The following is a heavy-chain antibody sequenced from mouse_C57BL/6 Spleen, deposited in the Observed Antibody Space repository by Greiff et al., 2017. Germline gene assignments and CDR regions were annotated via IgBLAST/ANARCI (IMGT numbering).Heavy chain of an antibody. V-gene: IGHV1-19*01. CDR1: GYTFTDYY. D-gene: IGHD3-1*01. J-gene: IGHJ2*01. CDR2: INPYNGGT. CDR3: ARRGTSGYFDY. Sequence: EVKLVESGPVLVKPGASVKMSCKASGYTFTDYYMNWVKQSHGKSLEWIGVINPYNGGTSYNQKFKGKATLTVDKSSSTAYMELNSLTSEDSAVYYCARRGTSGYFDYWGQGTTLTVSS.